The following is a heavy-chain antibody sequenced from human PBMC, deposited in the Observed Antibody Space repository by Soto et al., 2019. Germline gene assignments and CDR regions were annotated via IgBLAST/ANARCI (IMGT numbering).Heavy chain of an antibody. CDR1: GFTSSSYA. J-gene: IGHJ4*02. CDR2: ISYEGSNK. V-gene: IGHV3-30-3*01. CDR3: ASEWRHDGLDY. D-gene: IGHD5-18*01. Sequence: QPGGSLRLSCAASGFTSSSYAMHWVRQARGKGLEWVAVISYEGSNKYYADSVKGRFIISRDNSKSTLYLQMNSLRAEDTAVYYCASEWRHDGLDYWGQGTLVTVSS.